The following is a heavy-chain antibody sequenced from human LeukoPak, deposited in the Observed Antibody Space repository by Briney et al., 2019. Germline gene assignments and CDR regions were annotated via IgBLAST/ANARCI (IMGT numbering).Heavy chain of an antibody. CDR3: ARGYFDSS. J-gene: IGHJ4*02. D-gene: IGHD3-9*01. Sequence: GGSLRLSCAASGFTFSSYAMSWVRQAPGKGLEWVANIKEDGSEKYYVDSVKGRFTISRDNAKNSLYLQMNSLRAEDTAVYYCARGYFDSSGGQGTLVTVSS. CDR1: GFTFSSYA. V-gene: IGHV3-7*04. CDR2: IKEDGSEK.